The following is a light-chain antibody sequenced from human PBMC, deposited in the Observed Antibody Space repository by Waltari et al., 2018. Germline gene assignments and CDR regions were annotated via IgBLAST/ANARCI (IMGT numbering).Light chain of an antibody. CDR1: QSITDY. Sequence: DIQMTQSPSSLSASVGDRVTITCRASQSITDYLNWYQQMPGKAPKLLIYVASNLQSGVPSRFSGSGSGTDFTLTISNLRPEDSATYYCQQSHSSTLTFGGGTKVEIK. CDR3: QQSHSSTLT. CDR2: VAS. J-gene: IGKJ4*01. V-gene: IGKV1-39*01.